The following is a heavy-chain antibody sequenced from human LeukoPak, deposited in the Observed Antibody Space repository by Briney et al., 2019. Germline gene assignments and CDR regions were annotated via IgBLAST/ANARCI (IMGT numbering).Heavy chain of an antibody. D-gene: IGHD3-3*01. CDR2: IYYSGST. CDR3: ARGYLEWLLYLDY. V-gene: IGHV4-59*01. J-gene: IGHJ4*02. CDR1: GGSISSYY. Sequence: SETLPLTCTVSGGSISSYYWSWVRQPPGKGLEWIGYIYYSGSTNYNPSLKSRVTISVDTSKNQFSLKLSSVTAADTAVYYCARGYLEWLLYLDYWGQGALVTVSS.